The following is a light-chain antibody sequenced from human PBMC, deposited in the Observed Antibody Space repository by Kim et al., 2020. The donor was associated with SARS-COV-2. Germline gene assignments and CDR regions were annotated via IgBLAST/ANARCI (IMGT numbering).Light chain of an antibody. J-gene: IGKJ2*01. Sequence: WSPGERVTLSCRASQGVSSGYLAWYQQKPGQAPRLLIYGASSRATGIPDRFSGSGSGTDFTLTVSRLEPEDFAVYYCQYYGISPYTFGQGTKLEI. CDR1: QGVSSGY. CDR2: GAS. V-gene: IGKV3-20*01. CDR3: QYYGISPYT.